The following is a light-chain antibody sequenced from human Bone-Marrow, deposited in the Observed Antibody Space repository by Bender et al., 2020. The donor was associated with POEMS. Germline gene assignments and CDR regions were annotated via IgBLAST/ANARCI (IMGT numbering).Light chain of an antibody. J-gene: IGLJ1*01. Sequence: QSALTQPPSASGSPGQSVTISCTGTSSDVGGYNSVSWYQQHPDKAPKLMIYDVTTRPSGVPDRFSGSKSGNTASLTISGLQAEDEADYYCCSHAGNYILVFGSGTKVTVL. CDR3: CSHAGNYILV. CDR2: DVT. CDR1: SSDVGGYNS. V-gene: IGLV2-11*01.